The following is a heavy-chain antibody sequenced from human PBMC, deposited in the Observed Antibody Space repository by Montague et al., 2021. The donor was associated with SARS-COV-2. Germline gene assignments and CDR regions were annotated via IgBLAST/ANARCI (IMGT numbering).Heavy chain of an antibody. D-gene: IGHD3-10*01. CDR2: IYYSGST. V-gene: IGHV4-39*01. CDR1: GGSISSSSYY. Sequence: SETLSLTCTVSGGSISSSSYYWGWLRQPPGKGLEWIGCIYYSGSTYYNPSLKSRVTISADTSKNQFSLKLSSVTAADTAVYYCARPLNLYYYGSGSYSSWFDPWGQGTLVTVSS. CDR3: ARPLNLYYYGSGSYSSWFDP. J-gene: IGHJ5*02.